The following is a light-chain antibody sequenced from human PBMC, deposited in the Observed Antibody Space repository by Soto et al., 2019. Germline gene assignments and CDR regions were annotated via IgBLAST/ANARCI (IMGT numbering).Light chain of an antibody. CDR3: SSYTSSSTLSV. Sequence: QSALTQPASVSGSPGQSITISCTGTSSDVGGYNYVSWYQQHPGKAPKLMIYDVSNRPSGVSNRFSGSKSDNTASLTISGLQAEDEADYYCSSYTSSSTLSVFGTGTKLT. CDR1: SSDVGGYNY. J-gene: IGLJ1*01. V-gene: IGLV2-14*01. CDR2: DVS.